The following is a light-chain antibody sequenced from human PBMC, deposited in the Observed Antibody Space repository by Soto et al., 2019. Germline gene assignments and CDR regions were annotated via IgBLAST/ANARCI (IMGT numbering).Light chain of an antibody. CDR1: SSNIGAGID. V-gene: IGLV1-40*01. CDR3: QSYDSSLTTWV. J-gene: IGLJ3*02. Sequence: QSVLTQPPSVSGAPGQRVAISCTGSSSNIGAGIDVHWYQQIPGSAPKLLIYGNNNRPSGVPDRFSGSKSATSASLAITGLQAEDEAEYYCQSYDSSLTTWVFGGGTKLTVL. CDR2: GNN.